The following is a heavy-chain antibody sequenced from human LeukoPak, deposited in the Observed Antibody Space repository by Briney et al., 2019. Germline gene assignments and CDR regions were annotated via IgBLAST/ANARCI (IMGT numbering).Heavy chain of an antibody. J-gene: IGHJ4*02. D-gene: IGHD5-18*01. Sequence: PGGSLRLPCAASGFTFSSYAMSWVRQAPGKGLEWVSAISGSGGSTYYADSVKGRFTISRDNSKNTLYLQMNSLRAEDTAVYYCAKDGSWIQLWLPNYWGQGTLVTVSS. CDR1: GFTFSSYA. CDR2: ISGSGGST. CDR3: AKDGSWIQLWLPNY. V-gene: IGHV3-23*01.